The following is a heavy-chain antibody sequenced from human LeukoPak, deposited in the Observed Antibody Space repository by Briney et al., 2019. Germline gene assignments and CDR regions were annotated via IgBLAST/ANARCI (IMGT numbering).Heavy chain of an antibody. V-gene: IGHV3-21*01. Sequence: GGSLRLSCAASGFTFSSYSMNWVRQAPGKGLEWVSSISSSSSYIYYADSVKGRFTISRDNAKNSLYLQMDSLRAEDTAVYYCARGGAWFGESYDYWGQGTLVTVSS. J-gene: IGHJ4*02. CDR3: ARGGAWFGESYDY. D-gene: IGHD3-10*01. CDR2: ISSSSSYI. CDR1: GFTFSSYS.